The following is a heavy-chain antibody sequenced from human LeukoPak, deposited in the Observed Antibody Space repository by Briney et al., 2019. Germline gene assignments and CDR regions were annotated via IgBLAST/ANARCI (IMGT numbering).Heavy chain of an antibody. CDR2: IYHSGST. CDR3: ARTYYYGSGSPNWFDP. V-gene: IGHV4-30-2*01. Sequence: SETLSLTCAVSGGSISSGGYSWGWIRQPPGKGLEWIGYIYHSGSTYYNPSLKSRVTISVDRSKNQFSLKLSSVTAADTAVYYCARTYYYGSGSPNWFDPWGQGTLVTVSS. J-gene: IGHJ5*02. D-gene: IGHD3-10*01. CDR1: GGSISSGGYS.